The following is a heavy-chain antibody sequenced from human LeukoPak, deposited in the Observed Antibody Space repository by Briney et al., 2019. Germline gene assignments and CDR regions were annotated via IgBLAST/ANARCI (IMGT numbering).Heavy chain of an antibody. CDR3: ARGGSYWYYYYYMDV. V-gene: IGHV1-8*03. Sequence: ASVKVSCKASGYTFTSYDINWVRQATGQGLEWMRWMNPNSGNTGYAQKFQGRVTITRNTSISTAYMELSSLRSEDTAVYYCARGGSYWYYYYYMDVWGKGTTVTVSS. CDR1: GYTFTSYD. D-gene: IGHD1-26*01. CDR2: MNPNSGNT. J-gene: IGHJ6*03.